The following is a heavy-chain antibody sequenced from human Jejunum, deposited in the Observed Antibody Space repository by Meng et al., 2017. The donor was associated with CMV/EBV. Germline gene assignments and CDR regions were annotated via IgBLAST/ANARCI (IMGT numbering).Heavy chain of an antibody. CDR3: VNRAWLES. Sequence: EVRRMGAGGGLARPEGSLSLSCAASGFTFSSQTMGWVRQAPGKGLEWVSNIADSGGSTYYADSVKGRFTISRDNSKNTLYLQMNSLRAEDTAVYYCVNRAWLESWGQGTLVTVSS. CDR1: GFTFSSQT. V-gene: IGHV3-23*01. CDR2: IADSGGST. J-gene: IGHJ5*01.